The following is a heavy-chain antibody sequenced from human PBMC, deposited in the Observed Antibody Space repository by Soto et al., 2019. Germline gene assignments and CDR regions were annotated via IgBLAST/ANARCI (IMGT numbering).Heavy chain of an antibody. J-gene: IGHJ4*02. D-gene: IGHD3-22*01. CDR3: AKGLYYDSSGSIDY. CDR1: GGTFSSYV. V-gene: IGHV3-30*18. CDR2: ISYDGSNK. Sequence: GGALRLSCAASGGTFSSYVMHWVRQSSGKGLEWVAVISYDGSNKYYADSVKGRFTISRDNSKNTLYLQMNSLRAEDTAVYYCAKGLYYDSSGSIDYWCQGTLVTVSS.